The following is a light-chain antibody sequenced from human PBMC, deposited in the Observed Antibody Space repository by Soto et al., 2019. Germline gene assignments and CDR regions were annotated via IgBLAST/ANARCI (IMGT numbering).Light chain of an antibody. CDR1: QSVLYSSNNNNY. V-gene: IGKV4-1*01. Sequence: DIVMTQSPDSLAVSLGERATINCKSSQSVLYSSNNNNYLAWYQQKLGQPPKLLIYWASTRESGVPDRFSGSGSGTDFTLTISSLQAEDVAVYYCQQYYSIPPTFGGGTKVEIK. J-gene: IGKJ4*01. CDR2: WAS. CDR3: QQYYSIPPT.